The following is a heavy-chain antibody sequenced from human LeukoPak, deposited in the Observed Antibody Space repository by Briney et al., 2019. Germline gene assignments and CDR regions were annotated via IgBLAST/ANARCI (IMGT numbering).Heavy chain of an antibody. CDR1: GGSISSYY. V-gene: IGHV4-59*08. CDR2: IFYSGSA. D-gene: IGHD3-22*01. CDR3: ARHGSVSSGALV. Sequence: SETLSLTCTVSGGSISSYYWSWIRQPPGKGLEWIGYIFYSGSANYNPSLKSRVTISVDTSKNQFSLKLSSVTAADTAVYYCARHGSVSSGALVWGQGTLVTVSS. J-gene: IGHJ4*02.